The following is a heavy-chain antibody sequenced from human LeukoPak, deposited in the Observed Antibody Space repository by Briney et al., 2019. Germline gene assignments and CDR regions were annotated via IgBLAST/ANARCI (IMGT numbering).Heavy chain of an antibody. J-gene: IGHJ1*01. V-gene: IGHV1-69*06. D-gene: IGHD3-22*01. CDR2: IIPIFGTA. Sequence: SVKVSCKASGGTFSSYAISWVRQAPGQGLEWMGGIIPIFGTANYAQKFQGRVTITADKSTSTAYMELSSLRSEDTAVYYCARALNYYDSSGYYWSSEYFQHWGQGTLVTVSS. CDR3: ARALNYYDSSGYYWSSEYFQH. CDR1: GGTFSSYA.